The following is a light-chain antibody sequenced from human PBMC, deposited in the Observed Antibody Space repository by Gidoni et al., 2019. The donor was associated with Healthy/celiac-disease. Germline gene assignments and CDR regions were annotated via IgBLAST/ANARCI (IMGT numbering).Light chain of an antibody. CDR1: QSVLYSSNNKNY. J-gene: IGKJ3*01. CDR3: QQYYSTPFT. CDR2: WAS. V-gene: IGKV4-1*01. Sequence: DIVMTQSPDSLAVSLGERATINCKSSQSVLYSSNNKNYLAWYQQKPGQPPKLLIYWASTRESGVADRFSGSGSGTDFTLTIRSLQAEDVAVYYCQQYYSTPFTFGPGTKVDIK.